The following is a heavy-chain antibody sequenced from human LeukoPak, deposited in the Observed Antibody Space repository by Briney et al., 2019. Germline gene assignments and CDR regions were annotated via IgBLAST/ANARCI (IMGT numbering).Heavy chain of an antibody. CDR1: GYTFTSYD. CDR2: MNPNSGNT. V-gene: IGHV1-8*01. CDR3: AREGERDPTSSSFLEGYYYYGMDV. Sequence: ASVKVSCKASGYTFTSYDINWVRQATGQGLEWMGWMNPNSGNTGYAQKFQGRVTMTRNTSISTAYMELSSLRSEDTAVYYCAREGERDPTSSSFLEGYYYYGMDVWGQGTTVTVSS. D-gene: IGHD6-6*01. J-gene: IGHJ6*02.